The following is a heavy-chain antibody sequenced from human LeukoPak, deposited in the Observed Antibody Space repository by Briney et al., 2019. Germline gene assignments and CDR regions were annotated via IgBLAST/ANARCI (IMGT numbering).Heavy chain of an antibody. D-gene: IGHD5-12*01. J-gene: IGHJ4*02. CDR3: ATTGYSGYDFDY. CDR1: GGSISSSSYY. V-gene: IGHV4-39*01. CDR2: IYYSGST. Sequence: SETLSLTCTVSGGSISSSSYYLGWIRQPPGKGLEWIGSIYYSGSTYYNPSLKSRVTISVDTSKNQFSLKLSSVTAADTAVYYCATTGYSGYDFDYWGQGTLVTVSS.